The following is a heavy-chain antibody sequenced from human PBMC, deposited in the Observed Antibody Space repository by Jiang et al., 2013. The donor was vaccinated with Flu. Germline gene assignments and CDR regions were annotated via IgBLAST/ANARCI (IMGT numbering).Heavy chain of an antibody. CDR3: ARNNHTYRNWFDP. CDR1: GASISTDY. D-gene: IGHD2-2*01. Sequence: PGLVKPSETLSLTCTVSGASISTDYWSWIRQFAGKGLEWIGRVYSSGYTDYNPSLKSRVTMSVDASKNQFSLKLTSVTAADTAVYYCARNNHTYRNWFDPWGQGTLVTVSS. CDR2: VYSSGYT. V-gene: IGHV4-4*07. J-gene: IGHJ5*02.